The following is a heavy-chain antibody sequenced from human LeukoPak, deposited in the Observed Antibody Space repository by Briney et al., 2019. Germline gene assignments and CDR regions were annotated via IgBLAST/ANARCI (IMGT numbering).Heavy chain of an antibody. J-gene: IGHJ6*02. CDR3: AKDVGSSGWYAYYYYYYGMDV. V-gene: IGHV3-23*01. CDR2: KSADGT. Sequence: GASLRLSCAASGFTFSRYAMTWVRQAPGKGLEWVSTKSADGTFYADSVRGRFTISRDNSNHTLYLQMNNLRAEDTAVYYCAKDVGSSGWYAYYYYYYGMDVWGQGTTVTVSS. CDR1: GFTFSRYA. D-gene: IGHD6-19*01.